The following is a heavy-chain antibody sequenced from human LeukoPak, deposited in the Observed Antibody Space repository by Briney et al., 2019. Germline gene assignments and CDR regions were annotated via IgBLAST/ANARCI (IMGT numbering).Heavy chain of an antibody. CDR2: ISGSGGCT. CDR3: AEERSGGYFELGGTFDY. D-gene: IGHD3-9*01. J-gene: IGHJ4*02. V-gene: IGHV3-23*01. Sequence: PGGSLRLSCAASGFTFSSYAMSWVRQAPGKGLEWVSAISGSGGCTYYADSVKGRFTISRDNSKSTLYLQMNSLRADDTAVYYCAEERSGGYFELGGTFDYWGQGTLVTVSS. CDR1: GFTFSSYA.